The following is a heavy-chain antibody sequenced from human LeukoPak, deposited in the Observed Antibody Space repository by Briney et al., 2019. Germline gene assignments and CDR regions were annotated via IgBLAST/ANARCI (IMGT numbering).Heavy chain of an antibody. CDR2: ISYDGSNK. CDR1: GFTFSSYA. V-gene: IGHV3-30*04. J-gene: IGHJ4*02. Sequence: GGSLRLSCAASGFTFSSYAMHWVRQAPGKGLEWVAVISYDGSNKYYADSVKGRFTISRDNSKNTLYLQMNSLRAEDTAVYYCARAGFYDYVWGSYRSSSYLDYWGQGTLVTVSS. CDR3: ARAGFYDYVWGSYRSSSYLDY. D-gene: IGHD3-16*02.